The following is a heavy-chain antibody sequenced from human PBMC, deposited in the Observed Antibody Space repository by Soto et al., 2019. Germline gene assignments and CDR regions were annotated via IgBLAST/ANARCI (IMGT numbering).Heavy chain of an antibody. CDR2: ISCSGGST. V-gene: IGHV3-23*01. Sequence: GSLRLSCAASGFSFSSYAMSWVRQSPEKGLEWVSAISCSGGSTYYADSVKGRFTISRDNSKNTLYLQMNSLRAEDTAVYYCAKGSNYYYGSGSYGGPDYYYYYMDVWGKGTTVTVSS. CDR1: GFSFSSYA. CDR3: AKGSNYYYGSGSYGGPDYYYYYMDV. D-gene: IGHD3-10*01. J-gene: IGHJ6*03.